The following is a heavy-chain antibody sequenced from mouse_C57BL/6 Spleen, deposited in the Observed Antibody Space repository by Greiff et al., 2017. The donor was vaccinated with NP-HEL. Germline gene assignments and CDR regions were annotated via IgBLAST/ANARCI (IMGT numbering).Heavy chain of an antibody. J-gene: IGHJ2*01. V-gene: IGHV1-39*01. CDR3: ARRAFITTVVGYFDY. D-gene: IGHD1-1*01. CDR2: INPNYGTT. Sequence: LEESGPELVKPGASVKISCKASGYSFTDYNMNWVKQSNGKSLEWIGVINPNYGTTSYNQKFKGKATLTVDQSSSTAYMQLNSLTSEDSAVYYCARRAFITTVVGYFDYWGQGTTLTVSS. CDR1: GYSFTDYN.